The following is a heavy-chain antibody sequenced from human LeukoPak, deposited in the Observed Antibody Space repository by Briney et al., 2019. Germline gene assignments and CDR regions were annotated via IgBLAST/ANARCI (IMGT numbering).Heavy chain of an antibody. CDR1: GFTFSSYA. CDR2: ISGGGTST. V-gene: IGHV3-23*01. Sequence: GGSLSLSCAASGFTFSSYAMSWVRQAPGKGLEWVSSISGGGTSTYYADAVKGRFTISRDNSKNTLYLQMNSLRAEDTAVYYCAKGERQRNSWFDPWGQGTLVTVSS. CDR3: AKGERQRNSWFDP. J-gene: IGHJ5*02. D-gene: IGHD6-13*01.